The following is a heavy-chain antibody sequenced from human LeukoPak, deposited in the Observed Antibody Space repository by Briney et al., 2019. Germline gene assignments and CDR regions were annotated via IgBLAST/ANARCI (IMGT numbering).Heavy chain of an antibody. V-gene: IGHV3-21*01. CDR3: ASRPYDSSGYMNY. D-gene: IGHD3-22*01. CDR2: ISSSSSYI. J-gene: IGHJ4*02. CDR1: GFTFSSYS. Sequence: PGGSLRLSCAAFGFTFSSYSMNWVRQAPGKGLEWVSSISSSSSYIYYADSVKGRFTISRDNAKNSLYLQMNSLRAEDTAVYYCASRPYDSSGYMNYWGQGTLVTVSS.